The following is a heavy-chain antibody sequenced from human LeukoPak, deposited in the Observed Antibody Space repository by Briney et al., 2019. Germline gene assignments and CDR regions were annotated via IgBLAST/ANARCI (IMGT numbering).Heavy chain of an antibody. V-gene: IGHV1-18*01. CDR3: ARADFATRPIGDAFDI. CDR2: ISAYNGNT. CDR1: GYTFTSYG. J-gene: IGHJ3*02. D-gene: IGHD2/OR15-2a*01. Sequence: ASVKVSCKASGYTFTSYGISWVRQAPGQGLEWMGWISAYNGNTNYAQMLQGRVTMTTDTSTSTAYMELRSLRSDDTAVYYCARADFATRPIGDAFDIWGQGTMVTVSS.